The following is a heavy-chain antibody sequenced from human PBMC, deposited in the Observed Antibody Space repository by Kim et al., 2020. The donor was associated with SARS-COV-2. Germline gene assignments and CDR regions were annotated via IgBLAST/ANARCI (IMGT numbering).Heavy chain of an antibody. J-gene: IGHJ4*02. CDR1: GYTFSNNH. CDR2: IGPSSGSA. V-gene: IGHV1-46*01. Sequence: ASVKVSCKTSGYTFSNNHLHWVRQAPGQGLEWMGSIGPSSGSADNAQKFQGRMIMTRDTSTSTGYMELSSLRSEDTALYYCARTLESAEVDYWGQGTLVSVSS. CDR3: ARTLESAEVDY. D-gene: IGHD6-19*01.